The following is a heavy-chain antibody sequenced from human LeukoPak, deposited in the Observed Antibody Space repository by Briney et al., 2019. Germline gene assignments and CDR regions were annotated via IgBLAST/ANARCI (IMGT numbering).Heavy chain of an antibody. Sequence: ASVKVSCKASGYTFTSYYMHWVRQAPGQGPEWMGWINPHNGDTNDAQKFQGRVTMTRDTSISTVYMEMSRLTSDDTAAYYCARTFYSSGWLHYFDYWGQGTLVTVSS. CDR3: ARTFYSSGWLHYFDY. CDR2: INPHNGDT. CDR1: GYTFTSYY. V-gene: IGHV1-2*02. J-gene: IGHJ4*02. D-gene: IGHD6-19*01.